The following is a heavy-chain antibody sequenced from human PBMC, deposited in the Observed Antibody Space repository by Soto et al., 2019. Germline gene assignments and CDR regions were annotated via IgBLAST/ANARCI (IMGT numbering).Heavy chain of an antibody. D-gene: IGHD6-19*01. CDR1: GYTFTNYG. V-gene: IGHV1-3*05. CDR3: ARQRRAVAEGY. Sequence: QVQLVQSGAEEKKPGASVKVSCKASGYTFTNYGIHWVRQAPGQRLEWMGWINAGNGNTQYSQKFQGRVTITRDTSASTSHMELSSLISEDTAVYYWARQRRAVAEGYWGQGTLVTVSS. J-gene: IGHJ4*01. CDR2: INAGNGNT.